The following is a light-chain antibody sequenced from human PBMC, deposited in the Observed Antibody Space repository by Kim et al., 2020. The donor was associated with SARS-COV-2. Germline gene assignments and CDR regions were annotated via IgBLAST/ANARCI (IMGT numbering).Light chain of an antibody. CDR1: RSSSGSNA. Sequence: QRVTISCSWSRSSSGSNAVNWYQQLPGQPPKLLIYFDDLRPSGVSDRFSGSKSGTSASLAIRGLQSEDEADYYCAAWDDNLKGMIFGGGTKVTVL. CDR3: AAWDDNLKGMI. CDR2: FDD. J-gene: IGLJ2*01. V-gene: IGLV1-36*01.